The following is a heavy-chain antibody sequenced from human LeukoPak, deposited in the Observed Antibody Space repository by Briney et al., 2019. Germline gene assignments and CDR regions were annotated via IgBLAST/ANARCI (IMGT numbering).Heavy chain of an antibody. CDR3: AKDSSSSGFSAACNFDY. D-gene: IGHD6-19*01. CDR2: ISGSGTYT. CDR1: GFTFSSYA. J-gene: IGHJ4*02. V-gene: IGHV3-23*01. Sequence: GGSLRLSCADSGFTFSSYAMSWVRQAPGKGLEWVSAISGSGTYTYYADSVKGRFTISRDNSRNTLHLQMNSLRAEDTAVYYCAKDSSSSGFSAACNFDYWGQGTLVAVSS.